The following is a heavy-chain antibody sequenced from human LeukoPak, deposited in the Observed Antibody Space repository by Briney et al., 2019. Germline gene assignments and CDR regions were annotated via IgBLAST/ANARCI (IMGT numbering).Heavy chain of an antibody. CDR1: GFTFSSYG. V-gene: IGHV3-30*18. Sequence: QAGGSLRLSCAASGFTFSSYGMHWVRQAPGKGLEWVAVTSYDGSDKYYADSVKGRFTISRDNAKNSLYLQMNSLRAEDTALYYCAKDIQYQLLYSFDYWGQGTLVTVSS. CDR2: TSYDGSDK. D-gene: IGHD2-2*02. J-gene: IGHJ4*02. CDR3: AKDIQYQLLYSFDY.